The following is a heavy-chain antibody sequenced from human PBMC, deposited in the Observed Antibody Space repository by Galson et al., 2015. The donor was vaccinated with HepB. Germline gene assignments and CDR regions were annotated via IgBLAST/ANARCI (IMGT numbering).Heavy chain of an antibody. V-gene: IGHV1-24*01. CDR1: GYTLTELS. CDR2: FDPEDGET. CDR3: ATAATMTGYYMGSYYYGMDV. D-gene: IGHD3-9*01. J-gene: IGHJ6*02. Sequence: SVKVSCKVSGYTLTELSMHWVRQAPGKGLEWMGGFDPEDGETIYAQKFQGRVTMTEDTSTDTAYMELSSLRSEDTAVYYCATAATMTGYYMGSYYYGMDVWGQGTTVTVSS.